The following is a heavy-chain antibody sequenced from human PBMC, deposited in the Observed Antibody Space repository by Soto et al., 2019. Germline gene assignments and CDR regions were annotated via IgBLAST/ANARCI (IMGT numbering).Heavy chain of an antibody. D-gene: IGHD6-13*01. V-gene: IGHV3-33*01. J-gene: IGHJ4*02. CDR2: IWYDGSNK. CDR3: ARDNSSSWYPKDY. Sequence: SLRLSCAASGFTFSSYGMHWVRQAPGKGLEWVAVIWYDGSNKYYADSVKGRFTISRDNSKNTLYLQMNSLRAEDTAVYYCARDNSSSWYPKDYWGQGTLVTVSS. CDR1: GFTFSSYG.